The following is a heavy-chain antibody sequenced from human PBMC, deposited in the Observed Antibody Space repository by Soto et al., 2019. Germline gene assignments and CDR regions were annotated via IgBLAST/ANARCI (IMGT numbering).Heavy chain of an antibody. CDR2: MNPNSGNT. J-gene: IGHJ6*02. CDR3: ARGRSIEVPAATRYYYYYGMDV. CDR1: GYTFTSYD. Sequence: GASVKVSCKASGYTFTSYDINWVRQATGQGLEWMGWMNPNSGNTGYAQKFQGRVTMTRNTSISTAYMELSSLRSEDTAVYYCARGRSIEVPAATRYYYYYGMDVWGQGTTVTVSS. V-gene: IGHV1-8*01. D-gene: IGHD2-2*01.